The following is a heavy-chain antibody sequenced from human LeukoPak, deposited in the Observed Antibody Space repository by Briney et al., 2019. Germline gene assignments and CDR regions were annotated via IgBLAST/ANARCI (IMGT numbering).Heavy chain of an antibody. CDR1: GFTFSNYQ. CDR3: AALAYYYGSGASGPNIDY. J-gene: IGHJ4*02. CDR2: ISSSGSTK. D-gene: IGHD3-10*01. Sequence: GGSLRLSCVASGFTFSNYQMNWVRQAPGKGLEWVSYISSSGSTKHYTDSVKGRFTISRDNAKNSLYLQMNSLRAEDTAVYYCAALAYYYGSGASGPNIDYWGQGTLVTVSS. V-gene: IGHV3-48*03.